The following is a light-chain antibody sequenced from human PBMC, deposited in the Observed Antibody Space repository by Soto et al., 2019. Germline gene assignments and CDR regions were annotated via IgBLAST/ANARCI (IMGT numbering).Light chain of an antibody. Sequence: EIQMTQSPSSLSASVGDRATISCRASQSVSNYLNWFQQKVGNPPKLLIYDASTLQGGVPSRFSGRGSGTDFTTTITSLQPEDFATYYCQQTYSNPETFGQGTKVEIK. J-gene: IGKJ1*01. CDR2: DAS. CDR1: QSVSNY. V-gene: IGKV1-39*01. CDR3: QQTYSNPET.